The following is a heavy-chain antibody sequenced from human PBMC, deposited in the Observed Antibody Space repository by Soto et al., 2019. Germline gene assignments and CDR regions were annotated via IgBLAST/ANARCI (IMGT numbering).Heavy chain of an antibody. CDR2: ISGSGGST. CDR3: AKDVGGYDILTGYYSFWAFDI. CDR1: GVTFSSYA. Sequence: GGSLRLSCAASGVTFSSYAMSWVRQAPGKGLEWVSAISGSGGSTYYADSVKGRFTISRDNSKNTLYLQMNSLRAEDTAVYYCAKDVGGYDILTGYYSFWAFDIWGQGTMVTVSS. D-gene: IGHD3-9*01. J-gene: IGHJ3*02. V-gene: IGHV3-23*01.